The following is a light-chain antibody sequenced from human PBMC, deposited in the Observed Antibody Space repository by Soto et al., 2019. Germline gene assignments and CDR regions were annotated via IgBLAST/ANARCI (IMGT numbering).Light chain of an antibody. J-gene: IGLJ1*01. V-gene: IGLV2-8*01. CDR3: SSYAGSNNRYV. CDR2: EVS. CDR1: SSDVGGYNY. Sequence: QSALTQPPSASGSPGQSVTISCTGTSSDVGGYNYVSWYQQHPGKAPKLMIYEVSKRPSGVPYRFSGSKSGNTASLTVSGLQEEDEADYYCSSYAGSNNRYVFGTGTKLTAL.